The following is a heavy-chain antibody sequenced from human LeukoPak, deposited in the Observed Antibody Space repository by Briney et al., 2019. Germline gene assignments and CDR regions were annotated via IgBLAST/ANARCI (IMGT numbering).Heavy chain of an antibody. CDR1: GGSISSYY. J-gene: IGHJ5*02. CDR3: ARRGYGDYGWFDP. CDR2: IYCSGST. Sequence: PSETLSLTCTVSGGSISSYYWSWIRQPPGKGLEWIGYIYCSGSTNYNPSLKSRVTISVDTSKNQFSLKLSSVTAADTAVYYCARRGYGDYGWFDPWGQGTLVTVSS. V-gene: IGHV4-59*08. D-gene: IGHD4-17*01.